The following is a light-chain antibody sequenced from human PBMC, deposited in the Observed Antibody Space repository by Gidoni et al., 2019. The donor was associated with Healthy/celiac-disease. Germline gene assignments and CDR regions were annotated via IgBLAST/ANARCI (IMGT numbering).Light chain of an antibody. Sequence: QSALTQPASVSGSPGQSITLSCTGTSSDVASYNLVSWYQQHPGKAPKLMMYEVSTRPSGVSNRFSGSKSGNTASLTISGLQAEDEADYYCCSYAGSSTLVFGGGTKLTVL. CDR3: CSYAGSSTLV. V-gene: IGLV2-23*02. J-gene: IGLJ3*02. CDR1: SSDVASYNL. CDR2: EVS.